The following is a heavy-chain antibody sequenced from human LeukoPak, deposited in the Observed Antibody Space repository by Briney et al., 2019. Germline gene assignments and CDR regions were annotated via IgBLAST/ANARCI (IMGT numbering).Heavy chain of an antibody. CDR1: GLPIADFA. V-gene: IGHV3-43*02. J-gene: IGHJ4*02. CDR3: AKESGKFDY. CDR2: ISGDGVST. Sequence: PTGGSLRLSCVASGLPIADFAMHWVRQAPGKGLEWVSLISGDGVSTFYADSVKGRFSTSRDNSKNSLYLEMNSLRTEDAAMYYCAKESGKFDYWGQGTLVAVSS.